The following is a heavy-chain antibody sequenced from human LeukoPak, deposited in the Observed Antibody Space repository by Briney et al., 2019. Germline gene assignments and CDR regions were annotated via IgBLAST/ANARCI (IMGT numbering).Heavy chain of an antibody. Sequence: GGSQRLSCSASGFSFSTHNMHWVRQAPGKGLEFVSGITSDGENTDYLDFVKGRFTITRDNSKNTLYLHTTSLRPEDTAVYFCVKGRYGTGWDFWGPGTLVTVSS. CDR1: GFSFSTHN. D-gene: IGHD3-10*01. J-gene: IGHJ4*02. V-gene: IGHV3-64D*06. CDR3: VKGRYGTGWDF. CDR2: ITSDGENT.